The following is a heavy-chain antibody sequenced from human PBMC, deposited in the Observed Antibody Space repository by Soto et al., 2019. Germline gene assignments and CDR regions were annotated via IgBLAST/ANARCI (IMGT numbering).Heavy chain of an antibody. D-gene: IGHD3-3*01. Sequence: QITLNESGPTQVKPRQTLTLTCTFSGFSLTTSGVGVGWIRQSPGKAPEWLALIYWDDDKRYSPSLKSRLTITKDTSKHQVVLTMADLDPADTATYYCSHRVLRTVFGLVTTTAIYFYFWGQGTPVAVSS. CDR1: GFSLTTSGVG. J-gene: IGHJ4*02. CDR2: IYWDDDK. V-gene: IGHV2-5*02. CDR3: SHRVLRTVFGLVTTTAIYFYF.